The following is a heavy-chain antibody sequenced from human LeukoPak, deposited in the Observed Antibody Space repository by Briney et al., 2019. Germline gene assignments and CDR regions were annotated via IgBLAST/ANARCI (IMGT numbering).Heavy chain of an antibody. J-gene: IGHJ6*03. V-gene: IGHV3-48*01. D-gene: IGHD2-15*01. Sequence: GGSLRLSCAASGFTFSSYSMNWVRQAPGKGLEWASYISSSSSTIYYADSVKGRFTISRDNAKNSLYLQLNSRSAEDTAVYYCARDRGYCSGGSCPYYYYMDVWGKGTTVTVSS. CDR2: ISSSSSTI. CDR3: ARDRGYCSGGSCPYYYYMDV. CDR1: GFTFSSYS.